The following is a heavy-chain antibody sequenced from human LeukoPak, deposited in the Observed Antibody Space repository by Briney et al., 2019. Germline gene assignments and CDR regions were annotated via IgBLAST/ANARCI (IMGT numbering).Heavy chain of an antibody. CDR1: AFSFSSNW. CDR3: ARVIVVGGP. D-gene: IGHD2-15*01. V-gene: IGHV3-74*01. J-gene: IGHJ5*02. Sequence: PGGSLRLSCAPAAFSFSSNWTHWVRQAPPEGLVWVSRINSDRSSTSYSDSVKGLFTISSVNAKNPLYLRMNSLRAEDKAVAYCARVIVVGGPWGQGTLVTVSS. CDR2: INSDRSST.